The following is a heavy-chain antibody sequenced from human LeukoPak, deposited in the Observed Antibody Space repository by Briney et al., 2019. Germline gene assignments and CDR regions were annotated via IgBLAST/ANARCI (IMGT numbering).Heavy chain of an antibody. CDR1: GFTFSSYA. D-gene: IGHD5-18*01. J-gene: IGHJ4*02. CDR3: AKSRYSYGYYFDY. CDR2: ISGSGDST. V-gene: IGHV3-23*01. Sequence: GGSLRLSCAASGFTFSSYAMNWVRQAPGKGLEWVSEISGSGDSTYYADSVKGRFTISRDNSKNTLYLQMNSLRAEDTAVYYCAKSRYSYGYYFDYWGRGTLVTVSS.